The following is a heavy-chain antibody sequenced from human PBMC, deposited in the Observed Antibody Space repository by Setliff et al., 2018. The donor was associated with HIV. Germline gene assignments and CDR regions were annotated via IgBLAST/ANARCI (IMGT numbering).Heavy chain of an antibody. V-gene: IGHV4-59*08. J-gene: IGHJ5*02. CDR3: ARLFIPNYFDP. D-gene: IGHD2-21*01. CDR2: IYYSGST. CDR1: DASISNYH. Sequence: SETLSLTCTVSDASISNYHWSWIRQPPGKGLEWIGYIYYSGSTNYNPSLKSRVTISIDTSTNQFSLKLSSVTAADAAVYYCARLFIPNYFDPWGQGTLVTVS.